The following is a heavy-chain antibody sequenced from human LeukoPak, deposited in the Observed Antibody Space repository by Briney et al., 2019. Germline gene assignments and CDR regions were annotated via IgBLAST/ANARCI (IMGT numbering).Heavy chain of an antibody. CDR3: ARGRVDTAMVIVY. D-gene: IGHD5-18*01. V-gene: IGHV1-2*02. CDR1: GYTFTSYD. Sequence: ASVKVSCKASGYTFTSYDINWVRQATGQGLEWMGWINPNSGGTNYAQKFQGRVTMTRDTSISTAYMELSRLRSDDTAVYYCARGRVDTAMVIVYWGQGTLVTVSS. CDR2: INPNSGGT. J-gene: IGHJ4*02.